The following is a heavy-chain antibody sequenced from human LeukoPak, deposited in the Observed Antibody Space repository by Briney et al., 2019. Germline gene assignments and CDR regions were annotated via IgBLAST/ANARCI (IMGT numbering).Heavy chain of an antibody. J-gene: IGHJ4*02. V-gene: IGHV4-31*03. CDR2: IYYSGST. Sequence: SETLSLTCTVYGGSISSGGYYWSWIRQHPVKCLEWIGYIYYSGSTYYNPSLKSRVTISVDTSKNQFSLKLSSVTAADTAVYYCARDRGGTQDYWGQGTLVTVSS. CDR1: GGSISSGGYY. D-gene: IGHD3-10*01. CDR3: ARDRGGTQDY.